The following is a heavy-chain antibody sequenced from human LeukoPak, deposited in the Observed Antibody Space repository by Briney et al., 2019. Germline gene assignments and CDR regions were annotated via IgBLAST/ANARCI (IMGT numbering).Heavy chain of an antibody. V-gene: IGHV3-30*02. CDR2: IRYDGSNK. D-gene: IGHD5-12*01. J-gene: IGHJ4*02. CDR1: GFTFNTYS. CDR3: AKDVSGYDSYADY. Sequence: PGGSLRLSCEASGFTFNTYSMNWARQAPGKGLEWVAFIRYDGSNKYYADSVKGRFTISRDNSKNTLYLQMNSLRAEDTAVYYCAKDVSGYDSYADYWGQGTLVTVSS.